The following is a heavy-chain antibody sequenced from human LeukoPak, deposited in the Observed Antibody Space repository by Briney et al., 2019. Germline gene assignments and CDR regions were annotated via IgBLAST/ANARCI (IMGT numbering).Heavy chain of an antibody. CDR2: IKQDGSEK. V-gene: IGHV3-7*01. Sequence: GGSLRLSCAASGFTFSSYWMSWVRQAPGKGLEWVANIKQDGSEKYYVDSVKGRFTISRDNAKNSLYLQMGSLRGEDTAVYYCTRDSFYTGYDRGFGYWGQGTLVTVSS. J-gene: IGHJ4*02. CDR3: TRDSFYTGYDRGFGY. CDR1: GFTFSSYW. D-gene: IGHD5-12*01.